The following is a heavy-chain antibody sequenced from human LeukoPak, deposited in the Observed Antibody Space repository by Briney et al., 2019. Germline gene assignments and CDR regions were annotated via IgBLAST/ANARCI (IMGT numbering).Heavy chain of an antibody. Sequence: SETLSLTCTVSGGSISSSSYYWGWIRQPPGKGLEWIGSIYYSGSTYYNPSLKSRVTISVDTSKNQFSLKLSSVTAADTAVYYCARQPRWLSSAIFDYWGQGTLVTVSS. V-gene: IGHV4-39*07. CDR2: IYYSGST. D-gene: IGHD3-22*01. CDR3: ARQPRWLSSAIFDY. CDR1: GGSISSSSYY. J-gene: IGHJ4*02.